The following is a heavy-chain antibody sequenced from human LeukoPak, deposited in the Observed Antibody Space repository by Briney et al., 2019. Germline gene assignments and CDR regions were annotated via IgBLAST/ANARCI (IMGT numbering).Heavy chain of an antibody. CDR1: GGSISSGGYY. J-gene: IGHJ5*02. D-gene: IGHD3-10*01. CDR2: IYYSGST. CDR3: ARAKGLGSGSLGDNWFDP. Sequence: SQTLSLTCTVSGGSISSGGYYWSWIRQHPGKGLEWIGYIYYSGSTYYNPSLKSRVTISVDTSKNQFSLKLSSVTAADTAVYYCARAKGLGSGSLGDNWFDPWGQGTLVTVSS. V-gene: IGHV4-31*03.